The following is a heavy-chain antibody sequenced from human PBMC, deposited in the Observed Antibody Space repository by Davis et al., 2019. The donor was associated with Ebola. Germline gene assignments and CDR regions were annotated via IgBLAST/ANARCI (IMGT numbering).Heavy chain of an antibody. CDR2: INPNSGGT. V-gene: IGHV1-2*02. CDR1: GYTFIGYY. CDR3: ARDNNYDYVWGSYRPNNWFDP. Sequence: AASVKVSCKASGYTFIGYYMHWVRQAPGQGLEWMGWINPNSGGTNYAQKLQGRVTMTRDTSISTAYMELSRLRSDDTAVYYCARDNNYDYVWGSYRPNNWFDPWGQGTLVTVSS. J-gene: IGHJ5*02. D-gene: IGHD3-16*02.